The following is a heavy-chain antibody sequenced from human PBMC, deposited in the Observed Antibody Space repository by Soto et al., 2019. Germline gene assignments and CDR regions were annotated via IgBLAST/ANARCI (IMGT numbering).Heavy chain of an antibody. CDR3: ARGPRVSSTGTGAH. CDR2: ISDDGSTA. Sequence: GESLKISCAVSGFTFSAYWMHWVRQVPGKCLTWVSRISDDGSTATYADSVKGRFVISRDNAKNSLYLEMNTLRVDDSGLYYCARGPRVSSTGTGAHWGRGTLVTVSS. V-gene: IGHV3-74*01. D-gene: IGHD1-1*01. CDR1: GFTFSAYW. J-gene: IGHJ4*02.